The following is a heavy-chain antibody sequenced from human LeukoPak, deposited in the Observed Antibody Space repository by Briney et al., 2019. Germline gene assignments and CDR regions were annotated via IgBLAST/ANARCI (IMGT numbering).Heavy chain of an antibody. CDR3: ARVVYSSSWPWSDP. J-gene: IGHJ5*02. Sequence: SETLSLTCTVSGGSISSYYWSWIRQPAGKGLEWIGRIYTSGSTNYNPSLKSRVTMSVDTSKNQFSLKLSSVTAADTAVYYCARVVYSSSWPWSDPWGQGTLVTVSS. CDR2: IYTSGST. D-gene: IGHD6-13*01. V-gene: IGHV4-4*07. CDR1: GGSISSYY.